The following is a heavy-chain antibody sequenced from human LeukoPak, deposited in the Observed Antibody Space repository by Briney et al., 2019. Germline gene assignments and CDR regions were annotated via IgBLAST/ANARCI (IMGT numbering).Heavy chain of an antibody. J-gene: IGHJ4*02. D-gene: IGHD3-10*01. CDR2: ISAYNGNT. CDR3: ARDSFGVRGFGH. V-gene: IGHV1-18*01. CDR1: GYTFTSYG. Sequence: VASVKVSCKASGYTFTSYGISWVRQAPGQGLEWMGWISAYNGNTNYAQKLQGRVTMTTDTSTSTFYMELSSLRSEDTAIYYCARDSFGVRGFGHWGQGTPVTVSS.